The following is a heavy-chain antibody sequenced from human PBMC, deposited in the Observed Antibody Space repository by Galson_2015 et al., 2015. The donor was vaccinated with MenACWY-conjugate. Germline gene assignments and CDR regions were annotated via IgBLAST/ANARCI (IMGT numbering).Heavy chain of an antibody. CDR2: INFGRGSI. J-gene: IGHJ4*02. D-gene: IGHD3-3*01. V-gene: IGHV3-48*02. CDR3: ARDMAWSSDY. CDR1: GFTFSSHG. Sequence: SLRLSCAVSGFTFSSHGLNWVRQAPGKGLEWVAHINFGRGSIYYAASVKGRFTISSDNAKNTLYLQMNSLRDADTAVYYHARDMAWSSDYWGQGTLVTVSS.